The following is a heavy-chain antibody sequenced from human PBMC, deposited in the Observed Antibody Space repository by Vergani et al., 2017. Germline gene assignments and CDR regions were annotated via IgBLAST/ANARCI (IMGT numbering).Heavy chain of an antibody. CDR3: ARDLFYYDSSGYYSGFFDY. CDR1: GFTFSSYS. J-gene: IGHJ4*02. V-gene: IGHV3-21*02. CDR2: ISSSSSYI. D-gene: IGHD3-22*01. Sequence: EVQLVESGGDLVQPGRSLRLSCAASGFTFSSYSMNWVRQAPGKGLEWVSSISSSSSYIYYADSVKGRFTISRDNAKNSLYLQMNSLRAEDTAVYYCARDLFYYDSSGYYSGFFDYWGQGTLVTVSS.